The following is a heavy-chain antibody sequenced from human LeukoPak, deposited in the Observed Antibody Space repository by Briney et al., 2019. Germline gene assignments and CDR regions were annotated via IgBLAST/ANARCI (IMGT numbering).Heavy chain of an antibody. CDR2: IKPDGSEK. CDR3: VRGGTYWTVS. V-gene: IGHV3-7*01. Sequence: GGSLRLSCAASGFVFSASYMSWVRKAPGKGLEWVATIKPDGSEKYHVASVSGRFTISRDNTNDSLFLQMNSLRVDDTAVYYCVRGGTYWTVSWGQGTLVNVS. J-gene: IGHJ5*01. CDR1: GFVFSASY.